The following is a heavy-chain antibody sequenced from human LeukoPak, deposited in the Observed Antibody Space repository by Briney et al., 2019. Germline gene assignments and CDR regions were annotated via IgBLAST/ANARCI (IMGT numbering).Heavy chain of an antibody. D-gene: IGHD3-10*01. CDR1: GGTFSSYA. J-gene: IGHJ6*02. Sequence: SVKVSCKASGGTFSSYAISWVRQAPGQGLEWMGGIIPIFGTANYAQKFQGRVTITADESTSTAYMELSSLRSEDTAVYYCARSNSGGYAYYYYYGMDVWGQWTTVTVSS. V-gene: IGHV1-69*13. CDR3: ARSNSGGYAYYYYYGMDV. CDR2: IIPIFGTA.